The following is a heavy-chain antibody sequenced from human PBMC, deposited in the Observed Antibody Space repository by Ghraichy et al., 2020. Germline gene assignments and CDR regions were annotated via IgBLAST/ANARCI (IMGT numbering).Heavy chain of an antibody. CDR1: GFTFSSYA. CDR3: AKDGGVPAA. Sequence: GESLNISCAASGFTFSSYAMSWVRQAPGKGLEWVSAISGSGGSTYYADSVKGQFTISRDNSKNTLYLQMNSLRAEDTAVYYCAKDGGVPAAGGQGTLVTVSS. CDR2: ISGSGGST. V-gene: IGHV3-23*01. D-gene: IGHD3-16*01. J-gene: IGHJ4*02.